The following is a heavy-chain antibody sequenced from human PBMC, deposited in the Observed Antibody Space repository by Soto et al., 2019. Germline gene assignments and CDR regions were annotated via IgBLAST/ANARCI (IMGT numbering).Heavy chain of an antibody. V-gene: IGHV4-39*01. CDR1: GDSVCTNSYS. CDR2: IYSSENT. D-gene: IGHD2-2*03. Sequence: SETLSLTCTVSGDSVCTNSYSWGWIRQSPGKGLEWIGTIYSSENTYYNPSLLSRVTISVDTSKNEFSLRLSSVTAADTAVYYCARLNGYCISTNCHGYYGMDVWGQGTTVTVSS. J-gene: IGHJ6*02. CDR3: ARLNGYCISTNCHGYYGMDV.